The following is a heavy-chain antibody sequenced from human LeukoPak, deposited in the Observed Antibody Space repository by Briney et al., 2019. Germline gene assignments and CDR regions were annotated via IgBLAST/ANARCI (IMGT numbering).Heavy chain of an antibody. CDR2: ISGSGGST. CDR3: ARAPIAVAATDY. J-gene: IGHJ4*02. D-gene: IGHD6-19*01. CDR1: GFTFSSYW. Sequence: GGSLRLSCAASGFTFSSYWMSWVRQAPGKGLEWVSAISGSGGSTYYADSVKGRFTISRDNSKNTLYLQMNSLRAEDTAVYYCARAPIAVAATDYWGQGTLVTVSS. V-gene: IGHV3-23*01.